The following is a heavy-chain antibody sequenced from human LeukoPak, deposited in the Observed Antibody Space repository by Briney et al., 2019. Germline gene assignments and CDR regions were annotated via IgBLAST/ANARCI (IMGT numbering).Heavy chain of an antibody. Sequence: GGSLRLSCAASGFTFNNYGMSWVRQAPGKGLEWVSDISGSGDFTYYADSVKGRFTISRDKSKNTLYLQMNSLRAEDTAVYYCAKDGARDAYNYADYWGQGTLVTVSS. CDR2: ISGSGDFT. J-gene: IGHJ4*02. CDR1: GFTFNNYG. V-gene: IGHV3-23*01. D-gene: IGHD5-24*01. CDR3: AKDGARDAYNYADY.